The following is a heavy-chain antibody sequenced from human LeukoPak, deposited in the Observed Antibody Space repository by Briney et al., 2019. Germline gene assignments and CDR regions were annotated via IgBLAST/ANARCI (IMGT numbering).Heavy chain of an antibody. Sequence: GGSLRLSRAASGFIFDDYAMHWVRQPPGKGLEWVPRISWNSGRIGYADSVKGRFTISRDNAKSSLYLQMNSLRTEDTAFYYCVKDMSTAYQAVSGPFDYWGQGTLVTVSS. D-gene: IGHD6-19*01. CDR1: GFIFDDYA. V-gene: IGHV3-9*01. CDR2: ISWNSGRI. CDR3: VKDMSTAYQAVSGPFDY. J-gene: IGHJ4*02.